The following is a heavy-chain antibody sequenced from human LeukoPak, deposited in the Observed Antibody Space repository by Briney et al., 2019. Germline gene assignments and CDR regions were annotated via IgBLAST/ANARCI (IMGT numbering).Heavy chain of an antibody. J-gene: IGHJ5*02. Sequence: ASVKVSCKASGYTFTSYAMHWVRQAPGQRLEWMGWINAGNGNTKYSQKFQGRVTITRDTSASTAYMELSSLRSEDTAVYYCARDRGFSQLLSVNWFDPWGQGTLVTVSS. CDR1: GYTFTSYA. CDR2: INAGNGNT. D-gene: IGHD2-2*01. CDR3: ARDRGFSQLLSVNWFDP. V-gene: IGHV1-3*01.